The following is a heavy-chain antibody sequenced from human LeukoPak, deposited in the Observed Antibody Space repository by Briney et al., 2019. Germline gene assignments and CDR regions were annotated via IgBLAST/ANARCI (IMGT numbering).Heavy chain of an antibody. CDR3: AKDQEQWLGYYYMDV. J-gene: IGHJ6*03. Sequence: PGGSLRLSCAASGFTFDDYAMHWVRQAPGKGLEWVSGISWNSGSIGYADSVKGRFTISRDNAKNSLYLQMNSLRAEDTALYYCAKDQEQWLGYYYMDVWGKGTTVTISS. D-gene: IGHD6-19*01. CDR2: ISWNSGSI. CDR1: GFTFDDYA. V-gene: IGHV3-9*01.